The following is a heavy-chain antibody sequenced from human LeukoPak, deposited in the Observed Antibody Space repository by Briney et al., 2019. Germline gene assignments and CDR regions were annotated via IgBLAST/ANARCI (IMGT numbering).Heavy chain of an antibody. CDR1: GFTFSSYS. V-gene: IGHV3-21*01. J-gene: IGHJ6*03. Sequence: GGSLRLSCAASGFTFSSYSMNWVRQAPGKGLEWVSSISSSSSYIYYADSVKGRFTISRDNAKNSLYLQMNSLRAEDTAVYYCARALGYCSSTSCSSYYMDVWGKGTTVTVSS. CDR2: ISSSSSYI. D-gene: IGHD2-2*01. CDR3: ARALGYCSSTSCSSYYMDV.